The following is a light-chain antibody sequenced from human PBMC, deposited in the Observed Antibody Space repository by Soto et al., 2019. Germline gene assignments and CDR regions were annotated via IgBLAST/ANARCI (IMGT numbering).Light chain of an antibody. V-gene: IGLV2-14*01. Sequence: QSVLTQPASVSGSPGQWITISCTGTSSDVGAYTSVSWYQHHPGNAPKVIIYEVNKRPSGISNRFSGSKSVNTASLTISGLQPDDEAHYYCSSYTSDNRDYVFGTGTKVTVL. CDR1: SSDVGAYTS. J-gene: IGLJ1*01. CDR2: EVN. CDR3: SSYTSDNRDYV.